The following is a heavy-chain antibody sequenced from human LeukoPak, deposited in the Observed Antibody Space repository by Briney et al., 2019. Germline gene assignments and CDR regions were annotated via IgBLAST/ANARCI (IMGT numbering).Heavy chain of an antibody. CDR3: ARDQAMVRGVIITGDAFDI. D-gene: IGHD3-10*01. Sequence: ASVKVSCKASGYTFTSYGISWVRQAPGQGLEWMGWISAYNGNTNYAQKLQGRVTMTTDTSTSTAYMELRSLRSDDTAVYYCARDQAMVRGVIITGDAFDIWGQGTMVTVS. V-gene: IGHV1-18*01. CDR1: GYTFTSYG. J-gene: IGHJ3*02. CDR2: ISAYNGNT.